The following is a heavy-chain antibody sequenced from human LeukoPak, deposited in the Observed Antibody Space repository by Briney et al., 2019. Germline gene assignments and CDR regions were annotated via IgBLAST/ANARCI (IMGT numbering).Heavy chain of an antibody. Sequence: SETLSLTCTVSGGPISSSSYYWGWIRQPPGKGLEWIGSIYYSGSTYYNPSLKSRVTISVDTSKNQFSLKLNSVTAADTAVCYCASGGFLEWLSIRWFDPWGQGTLVTVSS. D-gene: IGHD3-3*01. J-gene: IGHJ5*02. CDR3: ASGGFLEWLSIRWFDP. CDR1: GGPISSSSYY. CDR2: IYYSGST. V-gene: IGHV4-39*07.